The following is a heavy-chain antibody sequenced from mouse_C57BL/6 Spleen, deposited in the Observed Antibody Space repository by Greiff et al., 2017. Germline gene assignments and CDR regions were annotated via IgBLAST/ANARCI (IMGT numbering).Heavy chain of an antibody. J-gene: IGHJ3*01. CDR3: ERGYGSSYRYAY. CDR1: GYTFTGYW. V-gene: IGHV1-9*01. D-gene: IGHD1-1*01. Sequence: VQLQQSGAELMKPGASVKLSCKATGYTFTGYWIEWVKQRPGHGLEWIGGILPGSGSTNYNEKIKGKATYTAVTSSNTAYMQHSSLTTEDSALYYCERGYGSSYRYAYWGQGTLLTVSA. CDR2: ILPGSGST.